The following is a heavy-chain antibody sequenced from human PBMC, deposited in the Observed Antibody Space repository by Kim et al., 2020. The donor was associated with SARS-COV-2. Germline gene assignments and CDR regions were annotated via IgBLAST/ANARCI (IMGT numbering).Heavy chain of an antibody. Sequence: YAQKFQGRVTMTRDTSISTAYMELSRLRSDDTAVYYCARTNGYYYYGMDVWGQGTTVTVSS. V-gene: IGHV1-2*02. CDR3: ARTNGYYYYGMDV. J-gene: IGHJ6*02. D-gene: IGHD2-8*01.